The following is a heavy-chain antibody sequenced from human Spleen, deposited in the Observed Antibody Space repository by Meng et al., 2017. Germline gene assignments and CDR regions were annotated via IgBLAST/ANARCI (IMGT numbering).Heavy chain of an antibody. CDR2: IGHSGIT. CDR3: VRSSGWVRTGFDP. V-gene: IGHV4-39*01. D-gene: IGHD6-19*01. J-gene: IGHJ5*02. CDR1: GGSIRTSGYY. Sequence: QPQLQESGPGLGKPSEALSLTCRVSGGSIRTSGYYWGWIRQPPGEGLECIGSIGHSGITYYTPSLKSRVTVSIDTSKSQFFLEVTSVTAADTAVYYCVRSSGWVRTGFDPWGQGTLVTVSS.